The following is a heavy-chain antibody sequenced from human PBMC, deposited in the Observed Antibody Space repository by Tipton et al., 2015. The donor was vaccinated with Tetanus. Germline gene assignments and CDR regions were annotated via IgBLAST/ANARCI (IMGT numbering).Heavy chain of an antibody. J-gene: IGHJ4*02. V-gene: IGHV4-34*01. Sequence: TLSLTCAVYGGSFSNYFWRWIRQPPGKGLEWMGEISPSGNTNYNPSLKSRVTISAETSRNQFSLTLSSVTAADAAVYYCARGSGWADFWGQGTQVTVSS. CDR1: GGSFSNYF. CDR3: ARGSGWADF. CDR2: ISPSGNT. D-gene: IGHD6-19*01.